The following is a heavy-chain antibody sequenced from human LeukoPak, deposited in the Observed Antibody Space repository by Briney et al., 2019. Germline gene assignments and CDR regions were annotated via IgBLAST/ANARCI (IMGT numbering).Heavy chain of an antibody. CDR2: ISWNSDSI. J-gene: IGHJ4*02. V-gene: IGHV3-9*01. CDR1: GFTFDDYA. Sequence: GRSLRLSCAASGFTFDDYAMHWVRQAPGKGLEWVSGISWNSDSIGYADSVKGRFTISRDNAKNSLYLQMNSLRAEDTAVYYCAGPMGPAAIFGFDYWGQGTLVTVSS. CDR3: AGPMGPAAIFGFDY. D-gene: IGHD2-2*01.